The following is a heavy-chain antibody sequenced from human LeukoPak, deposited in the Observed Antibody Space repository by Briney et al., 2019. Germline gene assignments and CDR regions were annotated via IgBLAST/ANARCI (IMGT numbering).Heavy chain of an antibody. CDR1: GFTVSSNY. Sequence: GGSLRLSCAASGFTVSSNYMSWVRQAPGKGLEWVSVIYSGGSTYYADSVKGRFTISRHNSKNTLYLQMNSLRAEDTAVHYCARVRGYSYGPFDYWGQGTLVTVSS. CDR3: ARVRGYSYGPFDY. J-gene: IGHJ4*02. D-gene: IGHD5-18*01. V-gene: IGHV3-53*04. CDR2: IYSGGST.